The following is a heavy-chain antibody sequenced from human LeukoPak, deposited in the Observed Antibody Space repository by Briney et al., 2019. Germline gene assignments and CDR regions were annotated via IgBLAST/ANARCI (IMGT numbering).Heavy chain of an antibody. J-gene: IGHJ4*02. D-gene: IGHD6-19*01. CDR2: IYSGGST. CDR3: AKDPRTGIAVAVDY. V-gene: IGHV3-53*01. Sequence: PGGSLRLSCAASGFTVSSNYMSWVRQAPGKGLEWVSVIYSGGSTYYADSVKGRFTISRDNSKNTLYLQMNSLRDEDTAVYYCAKDPRTGIAVAVDYWGQGTLVTVSS. CDR1: GFTVSSNY.